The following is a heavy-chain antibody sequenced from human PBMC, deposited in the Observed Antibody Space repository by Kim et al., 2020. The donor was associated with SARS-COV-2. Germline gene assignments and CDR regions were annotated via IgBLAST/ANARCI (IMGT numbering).Heavy chain of an antibody. Sequence: SETLSLTCTVSGGSISSYYWSWIRQPAGKGLEWIGRLYAGGSTNYNPSLKSRVTMSLDTSKNQFSLKLSSLTAADTALYYCARVPMAAPIKNRYFDLWGRGTLVTVSS. CDR3: ARVPMAAPIKNRYFDL. CDR1: GGSISSYY. D-gene: IGHD6-13*01. J-gene: IGHJ2*01. CDR2: LYAGGST. V-gene: IGHV4-4*07.